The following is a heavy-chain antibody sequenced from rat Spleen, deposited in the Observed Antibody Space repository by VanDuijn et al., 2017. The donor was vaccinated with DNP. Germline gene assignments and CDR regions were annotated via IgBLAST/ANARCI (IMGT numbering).Heavy chain of an antibody. J-gene: IGHJ3*01. V-gene: IGHV2-1*01. Sequence: QVQLKESGPGLVQPSQTLSLTCTVSGFSLTSNSVHWVRQPPGKGLEWVGAIWSGGSTDYNSALKSRLSISRDTSKSQVFLKMNSLQTEDTAIYFCTSEPWFAYWGQGTLVTVSS. CDR1: GFSLTSNS. CDR3: TSEPWFAY. CDR2: IWSGGST.